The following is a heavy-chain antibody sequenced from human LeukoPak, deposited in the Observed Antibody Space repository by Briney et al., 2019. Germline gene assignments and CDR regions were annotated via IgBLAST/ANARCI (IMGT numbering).Heavy chain of an antibody. CDR1: GFTFSSYA. CDR3: AKDLRRVPAVMRLFDY. J-gene: IGHJ4*02. Sequence: SGGSLRLSCAASGFTFSSYAMSWVRQAPGKGLEWVSAISGSGGSTYYADSVKGRFTISRDNSKNTLYLQMNSLRAEDTAVYYCAKDLRRVPAVMRLFDYWGQGTLVTVSS. CDR2: ISGSGGST. D-gene: IGHD2-2*01. V-gene: IGHV3-23*01.